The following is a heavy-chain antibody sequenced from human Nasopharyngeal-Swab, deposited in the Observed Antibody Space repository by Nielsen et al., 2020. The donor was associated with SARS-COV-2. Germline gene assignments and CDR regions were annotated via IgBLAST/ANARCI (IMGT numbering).Heavy chain of an antibody. CDR3: ARAGGYCSGGSCRRHYYFDY. D-gene: IGHD2-15*01. Sequence: RQAPGKGLEWIGYIYYSGSTSYNPSLKSRVTISVDTSKKQFSLKLSSVTAADTAVYYCARAGGYCSGGSCRRHYYFDYWGQGTLVTVSS. J-gene: IGHJ4*02. CDR2: IYYSGST. V-gene: IGHV4-59*12.